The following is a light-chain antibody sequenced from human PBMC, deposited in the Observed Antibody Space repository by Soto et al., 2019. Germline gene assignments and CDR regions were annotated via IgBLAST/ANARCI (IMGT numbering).Light chain of an antibody. Sequence: QSALTQPPSASGSPGQSVTISCTGTSSDVGGYNYFSWYQQHPGKVPKLMVYEVNKRPSGVPDRFSGSKSGNTASLTVAGLQAEDEADYYCTSYAGGNNVFGTGTKLTVL. CDR1: SSDVGGYNY. J-gene: IGLJ1*01. V-gene: IGLV2-8*01. CDR3: TSYAGGNNV. CDR2: EVN.